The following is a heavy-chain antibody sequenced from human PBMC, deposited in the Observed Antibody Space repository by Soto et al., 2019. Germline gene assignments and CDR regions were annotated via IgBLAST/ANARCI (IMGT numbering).Heavy chain of an antibody. CDR1: GGSISSYY. Sequence: QVQLQESGPGLVKPSETLSLTCTVSGGSISSYYWSWIRQPPGKGLEWIGYIYYSGSTNYNPSLKSRVTISVDTSKHQFSLKLSSVTAADTAVYYCAGCLYYDSSGRGWFDPWGQGTLVTVSS. V-gene: IGHV4-59*01. CDR3: AGCLYYDSSGRGWFDP. J-gene: IGHJ5*02. D-gene: IGHD3-22*01. CDR2: IYYSGST.